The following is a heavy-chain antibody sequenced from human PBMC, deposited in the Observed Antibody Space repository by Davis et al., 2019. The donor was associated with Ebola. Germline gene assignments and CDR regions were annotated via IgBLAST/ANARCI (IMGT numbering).Heavy chain of an antibody. CDR1: GFTFRSYA. D-gene: IGHD2-21*01. J-gene: IGHJ4*02. CDR3: AKDRTQYFAGGAY. Sequence: PGGSLRLSCAASGFTFRSYAMTWVRQAPGKGLEWVSSISGSGGSTYYADSVKGRFTISRDNSKNTLYLQMNSLRAEDTAVYYCAKDRTQYFAGGAYWGQGTLVTVS. CDR2: ISGSGGST. V-gene: IGHV3-23*01.